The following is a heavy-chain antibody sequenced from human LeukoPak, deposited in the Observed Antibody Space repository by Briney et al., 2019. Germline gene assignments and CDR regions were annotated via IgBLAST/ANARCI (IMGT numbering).Heavy chain of an antibody. Sequence: GGSLRLSCAASGFTFSSYWMSWVRQAPGKGLEWVANIKQDGSEKYYVDSVKGRFTISRDNAKNSLYLQMNSLRAEDTAVYYCARDTGYSYGYDFDYWGQGTLVTVSS. CDR3: ARDTGYSYGYDFDY. CDR1: GFTFSSYW. J-gene: IGHJ4*02. V-gene: IGHV3-7*01. D-gene: IGHD5-18*01. CDR2: IKQDGSEK.